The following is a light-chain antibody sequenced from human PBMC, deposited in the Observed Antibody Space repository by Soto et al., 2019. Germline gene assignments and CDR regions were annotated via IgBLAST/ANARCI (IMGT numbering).Light chain of an antibody. CDR2: AAS. J-gene: IGKJ1*01. CDR1: QSISSY. CDR3: QKSYSTPWT. Sequence: DIQMTQSPSSLSASVGDRVTITCRASQSISSYLNWYQQKPGKAPKLLIYAASSLQSGVPSRFSGSGSGTDFTLTISSLQPEDFATYYCQKSYSTPWTFGQATKLDIK. V-gene: IGKV1-39*01.